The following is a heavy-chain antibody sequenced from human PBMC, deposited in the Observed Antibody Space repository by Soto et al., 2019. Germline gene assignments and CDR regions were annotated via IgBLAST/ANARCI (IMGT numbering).Heavy chain of an antibody. V-gene: IGHV3-33*01. Sequence: GGSLRLSCAASGFTFSSHGMHWVRQAPGKGLEWVAVIWYDGSNKYYADSVKGRLTISRDNSKNTLYLQMNSLRAEDTAVYYCARAKTPGSYYYYGMDVWGQGTTVTVSS. D-gene: IGHD1-26*01. CDR3: ARAKTPGSYYYYGMDV. J-gene: IGHJ6*02. CDR1: GFTFSSHG. CDR2: IWYDGSNK.